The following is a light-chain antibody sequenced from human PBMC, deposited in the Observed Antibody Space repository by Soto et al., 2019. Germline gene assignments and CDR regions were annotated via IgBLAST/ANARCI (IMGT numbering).Light chain of an antibody. CDR1: QSVSGT. J-gene: IGKJ2*01. Sequence: EIVMTQSPATLSVSPGERATLSCRASQSVSGTLGRYKQTPGQAPRLLIYGASTRATGIPAGFSGSGSGTESTLTTTSLQCGHRAVYYCQQYNAWQTFGQGTKLEIK. CDR3: QQYNAWQT. CDR2: GAS. V-gene: IGKV3-15*01.